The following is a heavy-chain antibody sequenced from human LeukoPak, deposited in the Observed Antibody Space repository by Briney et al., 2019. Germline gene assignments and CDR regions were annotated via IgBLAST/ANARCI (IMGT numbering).Heavy chain of an antibody. CDR1: GGSISIYY. CDR3: ARVRCSGGSCCFDY. Sequence: SETLSLTCIVSGGSISIYYWSWIRQPAGKGLEWIGRMYTSGSTNYNPSLQSRVTMSVDTSKNQFSLKLSSVTAADTAVYYCARVRCSGGSCCFDYWGQGTLVTVSS. CDR2: MYTSGST. J-gene: IGHJ4*02. D-gene: IGHD2-15*01. V-gene: IGHV4-4*07.